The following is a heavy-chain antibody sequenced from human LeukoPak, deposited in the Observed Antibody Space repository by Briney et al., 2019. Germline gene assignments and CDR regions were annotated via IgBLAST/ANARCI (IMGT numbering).Heavy chain of an antibody. CDR2: FDPEDGET. CDR3: ARAWGAPDDYGDF. CDR1: GYTLTELS. Sequence: ASVKVSCKVSGYTLTELSMHWVRQAPGKGLEWMGGFDPEDGETIYAQKFQGRVTMTRDMSTSTVYMELSSLRSEDTAVYYCARAWGAPDDYGDFWGQGTLVTVSS. J-gene: IGHJ4*02. V-gene: IGHV1-24*01. D-gene: IGHD1-26*01.